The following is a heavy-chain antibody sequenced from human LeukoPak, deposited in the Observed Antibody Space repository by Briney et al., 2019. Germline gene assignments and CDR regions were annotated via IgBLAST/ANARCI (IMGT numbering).Heavy chain of an antibody. Sequence: PSETLSLTCTVSGGSVSSGSYYWSWIRQPPGKGLEWIGYIYYSGSTNYNPSLKSRVTISVDTSKNQFSLKLSSVTAADTAVYYCAREDGYYFDYWGQGTLVTVSS. CDR2: IYYSGST. CDR3: AREDGYYFDY. J-gene: IGHJ4*02. V-gene: IGHV4-61*01. CDR1: GGSVSSGSYY.